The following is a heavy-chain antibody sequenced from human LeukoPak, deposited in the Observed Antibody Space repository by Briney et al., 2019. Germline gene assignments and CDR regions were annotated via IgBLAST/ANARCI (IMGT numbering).Heavy chain of an antibody. Sequence: SETLSLTCTVSADSIFSGTYHWRWVRQPAGKGLEWIGRIYTSGTTNYNPSLKSRVTLSIDTSKNQFSLKLSSVTAADTAVYYCAREHSGSSYNVFDYWGQGTLVTVSS. D-gene: IGHD3-10*01. J-gene: IGHJ4*02. V-gene: IGHV4-61*02. CDR2: IYTSGTT. CDR3: AREHSGSSYNVFDY. CDR1: ADSIFSGTYH.